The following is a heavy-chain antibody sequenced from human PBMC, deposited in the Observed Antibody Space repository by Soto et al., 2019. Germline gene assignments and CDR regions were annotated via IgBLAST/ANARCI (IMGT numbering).Heavy chain of an antibody. Sequence: GGSLRLSCAAYGFTFSSYSMNWVRQAPGKGLEWVSYISSSSSTKYYAHSVKRRYTISRDNAKNSLYLQMNSLRAEDTAVYYCARDYSSYGPFDYWGQGTLVTVSS. CDR2: ISSSSSTK. CDR1: GFTFSSYS. V-gene: IGHV3-48*01. D-gene: IGHD5-18*01. CDR3: ARDYSSYGPFDY. J-gene: IGHJ4*02.